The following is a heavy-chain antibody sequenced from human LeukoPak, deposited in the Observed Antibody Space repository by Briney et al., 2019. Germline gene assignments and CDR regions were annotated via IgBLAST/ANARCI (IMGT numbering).Heavy chain of an antibody. CDR1: GYTFSSYG. CDR3: ARVRDYYDVWSGYYAD. CDR2: ISIYSGNT. D-gene: IGHD3-3*01. Sequence: ASVKVSCKASGYTFSSYGITWVRQAPGQGLEWLGWISIYSGNTNYTQRLQGRLTMTTDTSTSSVSMELKSLRLDDTGVYYCARVRDYYDVWSGYYADWGQGTPVTVSS. J-gene: IGHJ4*02. V-gene: IGHV1-18*01.